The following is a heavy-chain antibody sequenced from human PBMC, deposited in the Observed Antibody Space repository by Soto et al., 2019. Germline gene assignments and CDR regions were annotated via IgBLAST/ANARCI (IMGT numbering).Heavy chain of an antibody. D-gene: IGHD3-9*01. CDR1: GGTFSSYA. J-gene: IGHJ4*02. V-gene: IGHV1-24*01. CDR3: ATLRRYFDSAPDY. CDR2: FDPEDGET. Sequence: GASVKVSCKASGGTFSSYAISWVRQAPGKGLEWMGGFDPEDGETIYAQKFQGRVTMTEDTSTDTAYMELSSLRSEDTAVYYCATLRRYFDSAPDYWGQGTLVTVSS.